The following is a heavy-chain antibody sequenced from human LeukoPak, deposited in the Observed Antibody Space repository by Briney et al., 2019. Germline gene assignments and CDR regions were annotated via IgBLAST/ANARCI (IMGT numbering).Heavy chain of an antibody. CDR1: GGSISSGGYY. D-gene: IGHD5-24*01. V-gene: IGHV4-30-2*01. Sequence: PSQTLSLTCTVSGGSISSGGYYWSWIRQPPGKGLEWIGYIYHSGSTYYNPSLKSRVTISVDRSKNQFSLKLSSVTAADTAVYYCARGEEMATILFDYWGQGTLVTVSS. CDR3: ARGEEMATILFDY. J-gene: IGHJ4*02. CDR2: IYHSGST.